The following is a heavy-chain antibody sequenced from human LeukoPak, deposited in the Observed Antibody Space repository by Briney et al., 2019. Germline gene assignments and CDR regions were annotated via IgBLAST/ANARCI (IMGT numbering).Heavy chain of an antibody. Sequence: GESLKISCKGSGYSFTSYWIGWVRQMPGKGLEWVSYISSASGSIYYADSVKGRFTISRDNAKNSLFLQMNSLRAEDTAVYYCARLPAYCSSTSCYYDYWGQGTLVTVSS. CDR1: GYSFTSYW. CDR3: ARLPAYCSSTSCYYDY. V-gene: IGHV3-48*04. J-gene: IGHJ4*02. CDR2: ISSASGSI. D-gene: IGHD2-2*01.